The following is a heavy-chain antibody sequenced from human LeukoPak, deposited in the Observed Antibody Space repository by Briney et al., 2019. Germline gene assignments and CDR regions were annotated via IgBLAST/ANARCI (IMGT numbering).Heavy chain of an antibody. CDR2: IWSDSAEI. J-gene: IGHJ4*02. CDR1: GFIFSRYT. D-gene: IGHD3-3*02. V-gene: IGHV3-21*01. CDR3: ARDFFHSDISRPFDY. Sequence: PGGSLRLSCAASGFIFSRYTINWVRQAPGKGLEWVSSIWSDSAEIHFADSVKGRFTISRDNAKDSLYLQMNSLRAEDSAVYYCARDFFHSDISRPFDYWGQGTLVTVS.